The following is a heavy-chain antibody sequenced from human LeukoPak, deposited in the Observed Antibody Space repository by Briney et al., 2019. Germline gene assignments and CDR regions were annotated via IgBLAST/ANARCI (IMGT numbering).Heavy chain of an antibody. CDR2: ISSSSSYI. J-gene: IGHJ4*02. CDR3: AKDSVPYYYGSGSYPDY. D-gene: IGHD3-10*01. V-gene: IGHV3-21*04. Sequence: PGGSLRLSCAASGFTFSSYSMNWVRQAPGKGLGWVSSISSSSSYIYYADSVKGRFTISRDNAKNSLYLQMNSLRAEDTAVYYCAKDSVPYYYGSGSYPDYWGQGTLVTVSS. CDR1: GFTFSSYS.